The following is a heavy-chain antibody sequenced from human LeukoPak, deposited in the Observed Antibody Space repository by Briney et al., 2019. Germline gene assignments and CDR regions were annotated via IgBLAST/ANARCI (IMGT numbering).Heavy chain of an antibody. CDR3: AKGLRPGYYYDSSGYLFDY. J-gene: IGHJ4*02. D-gene: IGHD3-22*01. V-gene: IGHV3-48*01. Sequence: GGSLRLSCAASGFTFSSYSMNWVRQAPGKGLEWVSYISSSSSTIYYADSVKGRFTISRDNSKNTLYLQMNSLRAEDTAVYYCAKGLRPGYYYDSSGYLFDYWGQGTLVTVSS. CDR2: ISSSSSTI. CDR1: GFTFSSYS.